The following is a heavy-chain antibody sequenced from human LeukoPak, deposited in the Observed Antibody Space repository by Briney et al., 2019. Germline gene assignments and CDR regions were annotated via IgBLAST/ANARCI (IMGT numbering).Heavy chain of an antibody. CDR2: INHSGST. Sequence: SSETLSLTCAVYGGSFSGYYWSRIRQPPGKGLEWIGEINHSGSTNYNPSLKSRVTISVDTSKNQFSLKLSSVTAADTAVYYCARGIPVAGTPRYYFDYWGQGTLVTVSS. V-gene: IGHV4-34*01. J-gene: IGHJ4*02. CDR1: GGSFSGYY. CDR3: ARGIPVAGTPRYYFDY. D-gene: IGHD6-19*01.